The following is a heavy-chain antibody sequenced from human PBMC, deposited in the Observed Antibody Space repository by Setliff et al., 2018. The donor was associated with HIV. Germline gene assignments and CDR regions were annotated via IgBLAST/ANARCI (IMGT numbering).Heavy chain of an antibody. CDR3: ARGLSFYGPGGFDY. CDR2: IYTSGST. J-gene: IGHJ4*02. D-gene: IGHD3-10*01. Sequence: SETLSLTCTVSGASISSYYWNWIRQPPGKGLEWIGYIYTSGSTNYNPALKSRVTISVDTSKNQFSLNLSSVTAADTAGYYCARGLSFYGPGGFDYWGQGTLVTVSS. V-gene: IGHV4-4*09. CDR1: GASISSYY.